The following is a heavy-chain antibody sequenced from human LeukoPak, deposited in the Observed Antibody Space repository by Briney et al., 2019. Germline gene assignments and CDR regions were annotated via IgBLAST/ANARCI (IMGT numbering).Heavy chain of an antibody. CDR1: GFTFSSYW. D-gene: IGHD6-19*01. Sequence: GGSLRLSCAASGFTFSSYWMNWARQAPGKGLEWVASINHNGNVTYYVDSVKGRFTVSRDNAQNSLFLQMSSLRVEDTAVYYCARDQEQLNCWGQATLVTVSS. J-gene: IGHJ4*02. CDR2: INHNGNVT. V-gene: IGHV3-7*03. CDR3: ARDQEQLNC.